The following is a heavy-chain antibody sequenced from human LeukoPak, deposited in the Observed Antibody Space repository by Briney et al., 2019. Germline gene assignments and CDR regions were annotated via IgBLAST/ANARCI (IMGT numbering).Heavy chain of an antibody. J-gene: IGHJ4*02. D-gene: IGHD1-1*01. Sequence: GGSLRLSCAASGFTFSSYWMRWGRQAPGRGLEWISAVSGSGTATYYAASVDGRFTISRDNSKNTVYLQMDYLRAEDTALYYCAKELLPRQLPDYWGQGTLVTASS. CDR3: AKELLPRQLPDY. V-gene: IGHV3-23*01. CDR2: VSGSGTAT. CDR1: GFTFSSYW.